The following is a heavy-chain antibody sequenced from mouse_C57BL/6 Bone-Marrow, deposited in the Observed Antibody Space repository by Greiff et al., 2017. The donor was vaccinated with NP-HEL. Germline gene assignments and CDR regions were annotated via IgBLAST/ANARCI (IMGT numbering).Heavy chain of an antibody. CDR1: GYSFTGYY. CDR2: INPSTGGT. V-gene: IGHV1-42*01. Sequence: EVQRVESGPELVKPGASVKISCKASGYSFTGYYMNWVKQSPEKSLEWIGEINPSTGGTTYNQKFKAKATLTVDKSSSTAYMQLKSLTSEDSAVYYCARPDYYAMDYWGQGTSVTVSS. CDR3: ARPDYYAMDY. J-gene: IGHJ4*01.